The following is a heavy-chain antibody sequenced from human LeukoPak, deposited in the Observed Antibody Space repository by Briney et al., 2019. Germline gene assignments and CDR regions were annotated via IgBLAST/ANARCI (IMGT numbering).Heavy chain of an antibody. CDR3: AKDPLDTAYNYFDY. J-gene: IGHJ4*02. V-gene: IGHV3-23*01. Sequence: PSETLSLTCTVSGGSISSYYWSWVRQAPGKGLEWVSAISGSGGSTYYADSVKGRFTISRDNSKNTLYLQMNSLRAEDTAVYYCAKDPLDTAYNYFDYWGQGTLVTVSS. CDR2: ISGSGGST. CDR1: GGSISSYY. D-gene: IGHD5-18*01.